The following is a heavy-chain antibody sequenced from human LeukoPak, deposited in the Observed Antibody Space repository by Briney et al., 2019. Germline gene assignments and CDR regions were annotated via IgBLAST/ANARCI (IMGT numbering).Heavy chain of an antibody. CDR1: GYNISSYW. CDR3: ARLTPGHPYFDY. V-gene: IGHV5-51*01. CDR2: VFPSDSDT. J-gene: IGHJ4*02. Sequence: GESLKISCKGSGYNISSYWIAWVRQMPGKGLEWMGIVFPSDSDTRYSPPFQGQVTISADKSISTAYLQWSSLKASGTAMYYCARLTPGHPYFDYWGQGTLVTVSS.